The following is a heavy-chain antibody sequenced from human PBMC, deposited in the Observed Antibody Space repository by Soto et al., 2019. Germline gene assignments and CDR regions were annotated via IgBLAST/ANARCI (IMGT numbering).Heavy chain of an antibody. CDR2: IYPGDSDT. V-gene: IGHV5-51*01. CDR1: RWSLTSYW. J-gene: IGHJ6*02. Sequence: GECLEIYWSGSRWSLTSYWNSWVLQMPGKGLEWMGIIYPGDSDTRYSPSFQGQVTISADKSISTAYLQWSSLKASDTAMYYCARHPYYSGMDVCGQGTTVSV. CDR3: ARHPYYSGMDV.